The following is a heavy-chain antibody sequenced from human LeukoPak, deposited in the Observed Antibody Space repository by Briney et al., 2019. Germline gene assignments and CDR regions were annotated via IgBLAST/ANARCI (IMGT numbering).Heavy chain of an antibody. CDR2: IYFSGST. Sequence: SETLSLTCTVSGGSISSVGYYWDWIRQPPGKGLEWIGNIYFSGSTYYNPSLKSRVAISVDTSKNQFSLELTSVTAADTAVYYCARRFGDAYGRLDYWGQGTLVTVSS. D-gene: IGHD3-10*01. V-gene: IGHV4-39*01. CDR3: ARRFGDAYGRLDY. CDR1: GGSISSVGYY. J-gene: IGHJ4*02.